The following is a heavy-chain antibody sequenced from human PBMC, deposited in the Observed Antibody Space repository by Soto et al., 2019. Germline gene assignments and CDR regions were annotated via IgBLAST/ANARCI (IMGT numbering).Heavy chain of an antibody. J-gene: IGHJ4*02. CDR1: GFTFTDYA. D-gene: IGHD4-4*01. CDR2: ISSAGSDK. V-gene: IGHV3-30*09. Sequence: GGSLRLSCAASGFTFTDYAMHWVRQAPDRGLEWVAVISSAGSDKNHAGSVKGRFAISRDNSNNTLHLQMNLMRVEDTGVYYCAISNSRARSGPMDYWGPGTLVTVFS. CDR3: AISNSRARSGPMDY.